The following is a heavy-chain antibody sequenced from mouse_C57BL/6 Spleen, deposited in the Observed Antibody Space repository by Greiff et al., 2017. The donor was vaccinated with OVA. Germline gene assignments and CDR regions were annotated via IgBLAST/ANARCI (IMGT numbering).Heavy chain of an antibody. CDR2: IDPNSGGT. J-gene: IGHJ2*01. V-gene: IGHV1-72*01. CDR1: GYTFTSYW. CDR3: ARSSYDSYYFDY. Sequence: QVQLQQPGAELVKPGASVKLSCKASGYTFTSYWMHWVKQRPGRGLEWSGRIDPNSGGTKYNEKFKSKATLTVDKPSSTAYMQLSSLASEDSAVYYCARSSYDSYYFDYWGQGTTLTVSS. D-gene: IGHD2-3*01.